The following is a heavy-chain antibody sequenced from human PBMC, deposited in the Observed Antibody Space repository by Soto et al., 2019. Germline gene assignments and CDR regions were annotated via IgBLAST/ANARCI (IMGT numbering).Heavy chain of an antibody. CDR1: GYTFTSYG. CDR2: ISAHNGNT. D-gene: IGHD1-1*01. V-gene: IGHV1-18*01. CDR3: ARGRYGDY. Sequence: QVHLVQSGAEVKKPGASVKVSCKASGYTFTSYGITWVRQAPGQGLEWMGWISAHNGNTDYAQKLQGRGIVTRDTSASTAYMELRSLISDDPAVYYCARGRYGDYWGQGALVTVSS. J-gene: IGHJ4*02.